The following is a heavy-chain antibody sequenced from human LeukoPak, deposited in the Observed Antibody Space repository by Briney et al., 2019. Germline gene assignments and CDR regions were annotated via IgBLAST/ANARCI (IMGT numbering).Heavy chain of an antibody. V-gene: IGHV4-4*07. CDR2: IYTSGSI. D-gene: IGHD3-22*01. J-gene: IGHJ4*02. CDR3: ARYDSSGLAY. CDR1: GDSIRNYF. Sequence: SETLSLTCSVSGDSIRNYFWSWIRQPAGKGLEWIGRIYTSGSIDYKPSLRSRVTMSVDTSKNQFSLKVSSVTAADTAVYYCARYDSSGLAYWGQGTLVTVSS.